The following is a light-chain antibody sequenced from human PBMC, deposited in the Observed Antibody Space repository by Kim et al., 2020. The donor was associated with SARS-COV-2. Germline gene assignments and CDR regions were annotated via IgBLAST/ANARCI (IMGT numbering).Light chain of an antibody. Sequence: PGQRGTISCSGSSSNIGSNYVYWYQQLPGTAPKLLIYRNNQRPSGVPDRFSGSKSGTSASLAISGLRSEDEADYYCAAWDDSFWVFGGGTQLTVL. CDR3: AAWDDSFWV. CDR1: SSNIGSNY. CDR2: RNN. J-gene: IGLJ3*02. V-gene: IGLV1-47*01.